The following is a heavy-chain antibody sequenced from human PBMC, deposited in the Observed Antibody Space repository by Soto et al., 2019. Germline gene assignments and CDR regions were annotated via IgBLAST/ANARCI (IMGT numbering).Heavy chain of an antibody. V-gene: IGHV4-39*02. CDR2: IYYSGST. Sequence: SETLSLTCIVSGESISGTIYYWGWIRQPPGKGLEWIGSIYYSGSTYYNPSLKSRVTISVDTSKNHFSLKLTSVTAADTAVYYGESPAGSRWSHLDSWGQGTLVTVSS. CDR1: GESISGTIYY. CDR3: ESPAGSRWSHLDS. J-gene: IGHJ4*02. D-gene: IGHD6-13*01.